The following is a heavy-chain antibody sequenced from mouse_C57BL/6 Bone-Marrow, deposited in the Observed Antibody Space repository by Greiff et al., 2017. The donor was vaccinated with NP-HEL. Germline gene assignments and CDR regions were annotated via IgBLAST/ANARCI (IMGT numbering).Heavy chain of an antibody. D-gene: IGHD1-1*01. J-gene: IGHJ2*01. Sequence: VQLQQSGAELARPGASVKMSCKASGYTFTSYTMHWVKQRPGQGLEWIGYINPSSGYTKYNQKFKDKATLTADKSSSTAYMQLSSLTSEDSAVYYCARMDYYGSSLRDYWGQGTTHTVSS. CDR3: ARMDYYGSSLRDY. V-gene: IGHV1-4*01. CDR1: GYTFTSYT. CDR2: INPSSGYT.